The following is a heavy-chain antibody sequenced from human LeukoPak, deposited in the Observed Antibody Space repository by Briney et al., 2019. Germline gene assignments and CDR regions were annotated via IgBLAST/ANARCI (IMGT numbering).Heavy chain of an antibody. V-gene: IGHV3-74*01. D-gene: IGHD1-26*01. CDR3: ARAPSGYFDY. CDR1: GFTFSTYW. J-gene: IGHJ4*02. CDR2: INTDGSST. Sequence: GGSLRLSCAASGFTFSTYWMHWVRHGPGKGLVWVSRINTDGSSTSYADSVKGRFTISRVSAENTLYLQMNSLRAEDTAVYYCARAPSGYFDYWGQGTLVTVSS.